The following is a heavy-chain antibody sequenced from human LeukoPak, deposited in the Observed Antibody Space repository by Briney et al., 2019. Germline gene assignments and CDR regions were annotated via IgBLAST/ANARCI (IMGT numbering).Heavy chain of an antibody. CDR1: GASISGTAYY. J-gene: IGHJ4*02. V-gene: IGHV4-39*01. D-gene: IGHD1-26*01. CDR2: IYYSGST. Sequence: PSETLSLTCTVSGASISGTAYYWGWVRQPPRKGLEWIMNIYYSGSTYYNASLERRITISIDTSKNQFFLRHSPMTAADTVIYFCGKSGGYGLIVYWGQGTLGTVSS. CDR3: GKSGGYGLIVY.